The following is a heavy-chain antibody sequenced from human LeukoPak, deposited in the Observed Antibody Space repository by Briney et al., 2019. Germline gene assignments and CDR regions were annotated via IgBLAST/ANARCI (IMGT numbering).Heavy chain of an antibody. V-gene: IGHV4-4*09. CDR3: ARDIVATIGGDNWFDP. D-gene: IGHD5-12*01. Sequence: SETLSLTCTVSGGSISSYYWSWIRQPPGKGLEWIGYIYTSGSTNYNPSLKSRVTIPVDTSKNQFSLKLSSVTAADTAVYYCARDIVATIGGDNWFDPWGQGTLVTVSS. CDR2: IYTSGST. CDR1: GGSISSYY. J-gene: IGHJ5*02.